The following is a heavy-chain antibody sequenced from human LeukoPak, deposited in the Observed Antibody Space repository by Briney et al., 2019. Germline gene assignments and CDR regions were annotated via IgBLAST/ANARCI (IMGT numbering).Heavy chain of an antibody. Sequence: PGGSLRLSRAASGFTFSSYAMHWVRQAPGKGLEWVAVISYDGSNKYYADSVKGRFTISRDNSKNTLYLQMNSLRAEDTAVYYCASSFLEWLLYQSFGYWGQGTLVTVSS. D-gene: IGHD3-3*01. J-gene: IGHJ4*02. CDR3: ASSFLEWLLYQSFGY. CDR2: ISYDGSNK. CDR1: GFTFSSYA. V-gene: IGHV3-30-3*01.